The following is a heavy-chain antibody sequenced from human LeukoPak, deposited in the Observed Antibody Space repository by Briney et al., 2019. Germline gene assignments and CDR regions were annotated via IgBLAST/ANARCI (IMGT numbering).Heavy chain of an antibody. Sequence: PSETLSLTCTVSGGSISSSSYYWGWIRQPPGKGLEWIGSIYYSGSTYYNPSLKSRVSISVDTSKNQFSLKLSSVTAADTAVYYCVRCWVYDSSGYYYVLDYWGQGTLVTVSS. CDR2: IYYSGST. J-gene: IGHJ4*02. V-gene: IGHV4-39*01. CDR3: VRCWVYDSSGYYYVLDY. CDR1: GGSISSSSYY. D-gene: IGHD3-22*01.